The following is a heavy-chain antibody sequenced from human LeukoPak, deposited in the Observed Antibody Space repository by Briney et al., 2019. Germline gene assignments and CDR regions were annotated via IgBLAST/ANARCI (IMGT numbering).Heavy chain of an antibody. CDR2: ISGSGGST. Sequence: PGGSLRLSCAASGFTFSSYAMSWVRQAPGKGLEWVSAISGSGGSTYYADSVKGRFTISRDNSKSTLYLQMNSLRAEDTAVYYCAKDYFDWLLFSSYFDYWGQGTLVTVSS. CDR3: AKDYFDWLLFSSYFDY. J-gene: IGHJ4*02. CDR1: GFTFSSYA. V-gene: IGHV3-23*01. D-gene: IGHD3-9*01.